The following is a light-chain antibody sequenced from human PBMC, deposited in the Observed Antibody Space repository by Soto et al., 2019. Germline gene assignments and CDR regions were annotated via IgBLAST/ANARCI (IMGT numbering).Light chain of an antibody. CDR1: SSNIGSDA. CDR3: AAWDASLNGVI. V-gene: IGLV1-44*01. Sequence: QSVLTQPPSASGTPGQRVTISCTGSSSNIGSDAVNWYQQVSGTAPNLLIYSNNQRPSGVPDRFSGSKSGTSASLAISGLQSEDEADYYCAAWDASLNGVIFGGGTKVTVL. CDR2: SNN. J-gene: IGLJ2*01.